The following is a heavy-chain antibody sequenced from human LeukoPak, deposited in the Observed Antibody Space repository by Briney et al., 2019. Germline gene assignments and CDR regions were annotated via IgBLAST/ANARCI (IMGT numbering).Heavy chain of an antibody. CDR1: GLTVSSNY. V-gene: IGHV3-53*01. D-gene: IGHD6-19*01. Sequence: GGSLRLSCAASGLTVSSNYMSWVRQAPGKGLQWVSVIYSGGSTYYADSVKGRFTISRDNSKNTLYLQMNSLRAEDTAVYYCARGLAVAGYYYGMDVWGQGTTVTVSS. CDR3: ARGLAVAGYYYGMDV. CDR2: IYSGGST. J-gene: IGHJ6*02.